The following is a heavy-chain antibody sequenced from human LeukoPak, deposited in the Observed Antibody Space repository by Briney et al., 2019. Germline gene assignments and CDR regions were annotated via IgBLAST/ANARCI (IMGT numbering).Heavy chain of an antibody. D-gene: IGHD1-26*01. J-gene: IGHJ4*02. CDR3: AKDIAKVGESGLDN. CDR2: ISWDGGST. CDR1: GFTFDDYA. Sequence: GGSLRLSCAASGFTFDDYAMHWVRQAPGKGLEWVSLISWDGGSTYYADSVKGRFTISRDNSKNSLYLQMNSLRAEDTALYYCAKDIAKVGESGLDNWGQGTLVTVSS. V-gene: IGHV3-43D*03.